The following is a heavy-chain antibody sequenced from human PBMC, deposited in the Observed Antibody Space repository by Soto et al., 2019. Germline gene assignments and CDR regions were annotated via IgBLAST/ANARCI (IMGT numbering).Heavy chain of an antibody. J-gene: IGHJ4*02. Sequence: EVQLLESGGGLVQPGGSMRLSCAASGFTFITYAMNWVRQAPGKGLEWVSAISGTSGGTYYVDSVKGRFTISRDNSKNTLYLQMHSLRAEDTAVYFCAKGKKAEGLVVLPTAHQFDYWGQGTLVTVSS. D-gene: IGHD2-2*01. CDR1: GFTFITYA. CDR2: ISGTSGGT. V-gene: IGHV3-23*01. CDR3: AKGKKAEGLVVLPTAHQFDY.